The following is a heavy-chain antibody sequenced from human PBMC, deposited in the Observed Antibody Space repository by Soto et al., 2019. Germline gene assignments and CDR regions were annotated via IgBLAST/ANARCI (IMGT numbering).Heavy chain of an antibody. Sequence: EVQLVESGGGLVQPGGSLRLSCAASGFSFSSYGMHWVRQAPGNGREQVSVISTKGDSTYYANSVRGRFTISRDNSKNTLNLQMGSLRAEDMAVYYCARPKGSGSYGAFDIWGQGTMVTVAP. J-gene: IGHJ3*02. CDR2: ISTKGDST. CDR1: GFSFSSYG. D-gene: IGHD3-10*01. CDR3: ARPKGSGSYGAFDI. V-gene: IGHV3-64*01.